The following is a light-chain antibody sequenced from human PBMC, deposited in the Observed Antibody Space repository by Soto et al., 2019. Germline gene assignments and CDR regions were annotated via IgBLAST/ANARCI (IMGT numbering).Light chain of an antibody. Sequence: QSALTQPPSASGSPGQSVTISCTGTSSDVGAYAFVSWFQQHPGKAPKLIIYQVTKRPSGVPDRFSGSRSGNTASLTVSGLQAEDEADYYCSSYVVSYKWVFGGGTKVTVL. CDR3: SSYVVSYKWV. CDR1: SSDVGAYAF. V-gene: IGLV2-8*01. J-gene: IGLJ3*02. CDR2: QVT.